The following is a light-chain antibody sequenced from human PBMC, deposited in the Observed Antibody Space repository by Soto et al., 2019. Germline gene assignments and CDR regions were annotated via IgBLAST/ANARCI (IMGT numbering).Light chain of an antibody. Sequence: QPVLTQSPSASASLGASVKLTCTLSSGHSSYAIAWHQQQPEKGPRYLMKLNSDGSHSKGDGIPDRFSGSSSGAERYLTICSLQSEDEADYYCQTWGTGIRVFGGGTKLTVL. V-gene: IGLV4-69*01. CDR2: LNSDGSH. J-gene: IGLJ3*02. CDR3: QTWGTGIRV. CDR1: SGHSSYA.